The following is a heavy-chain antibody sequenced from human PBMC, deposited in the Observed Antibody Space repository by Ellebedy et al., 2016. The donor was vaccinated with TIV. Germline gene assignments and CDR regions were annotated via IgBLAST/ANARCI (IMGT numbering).Heavy chain of an antibody. D-gene: IGHD3-16*01. Sequence: GESLKISCAASGFTFSSYAMSWVRQAPGKGLEWVSAISGSGGSTYYADSVKGRFTISRDNSKNTLYLQMNSLRAEDTAVYYCAKDMKDYFDYWGQGTLVTVSS. CDR1: GFTFSSYA. CDR3: AKDMKDYFDY. CDR2: ISGSGGST. V-gene: IGHV3-23*01. J-gene: IGHJ4*02.